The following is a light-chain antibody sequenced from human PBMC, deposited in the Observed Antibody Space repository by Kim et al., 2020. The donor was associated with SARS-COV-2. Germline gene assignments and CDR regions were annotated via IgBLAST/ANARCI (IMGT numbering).Light chain of an antibody. CDR3: LQHNIYPLS. V-gene: IGKV1-17*03. CDR2: DAS. J-gene: IGKJ1*01. CDR1: QDIKIY. Sequence: DIQMTQSPSAVSASVGDKVTITCRASQDIKIYLAWFQQKPGKVPERLIYDASTLHSGVPSRFSGSGSGTEFTLTISSLQPEDFAVYYCLQHNIYPLSFGQGTKVEVK.